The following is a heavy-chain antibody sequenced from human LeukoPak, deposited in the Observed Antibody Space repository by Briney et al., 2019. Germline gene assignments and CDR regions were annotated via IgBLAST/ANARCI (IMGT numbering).Heavy chain of an antibody. V-gene: IGHV3-11*04. CDR2: IINSDSTI. CDR3: AKGSKEVLFTRDHYMDV. D-gene: IGHD3-3*01. J-gene: IGHJ6*03. Sequence: SGGSLRLSCAASGFTFSDYYMTWIRQAPGKGLEWVSHIINSDSTIYYADSVKGRFTISRDNTKNSLYLQMNSLRAEDTAVYYCAKGSKEVLFTRDHYMDVWGKGTTVTISS. CDR1: GFTFSDYY.